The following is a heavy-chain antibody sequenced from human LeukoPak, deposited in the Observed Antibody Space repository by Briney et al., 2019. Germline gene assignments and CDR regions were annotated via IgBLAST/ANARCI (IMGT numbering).Heavy chain of an antibody. D-gene: IGHD6-19*01. CDR3: AKDIGSGWRYYYYGMDV. J-gene: IGHJ6*02. CDR1: GFTFDDYA. CDR2: ISGDSGST. V-gene: IGHV3-43*02. Sequence: GGSLRLSCAASGFTFDDYAMHWVRQAPGKGLEWVSLISGDSGSTYYADSVKGRFTISRDNSKNSLYLQMNSLRTEDTALYYCAKDIGSGWRYYYYGMDVWGQGTTVTVSS.